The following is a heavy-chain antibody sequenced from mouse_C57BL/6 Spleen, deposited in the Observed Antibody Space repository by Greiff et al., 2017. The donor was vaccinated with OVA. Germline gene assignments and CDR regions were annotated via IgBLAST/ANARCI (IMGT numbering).Heavy chain of an antibody. CDR2: IYPGSGST. CDR1: GYTFTSYW. D-gene: IGHD2-14*01. Sequence: QVQLQQPGAELVKPGASVKMSGKASGYTFTSYWITWVKQRPGQGLEWIGDIYPGSGSTNYNEKFKSKATLTVDTSSSTAYMQLSSLTSEDSAVYYCARAGDVRRGDYWGQGTTLTVSS. J-gene: IGHJ2*01. CDR3: ARAGDVRRGDY. V-gene: IGHV1-55*01.